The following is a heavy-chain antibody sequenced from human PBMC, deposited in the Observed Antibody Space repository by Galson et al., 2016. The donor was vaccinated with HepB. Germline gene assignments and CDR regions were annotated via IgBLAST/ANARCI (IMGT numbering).Heavy chain of an antibody. V-gene: IGHV3-33*01. CDR1: GFTFSTYG. J-gene: IGHJ6*02. CDR2: IWYDGSRK. CDR3: ARDSGKYGIDV. Sequence: SLRLSCAVSGFTFSTYGMHWVRQAPGKGLEWVAVIWYDGSRKYYGDSVKGRFTISRDDSKGMLYLQMNSLRADDTAVYYCARDSGKYGIDVWGQGTTVTVSS. D-gene: IGHD1-26*01.